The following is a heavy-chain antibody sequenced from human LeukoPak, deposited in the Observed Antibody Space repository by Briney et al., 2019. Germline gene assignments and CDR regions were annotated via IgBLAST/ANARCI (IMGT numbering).Heavy chain of an antibody. D-gene: IGHD5-18*01. CDR3: AKDGYSYGSNYLDY. V-gene: IGHV3-23*01. J-gene: IGHJ4*02. CDR1: GYTFISYP. Sequence: GGSLRLSRATSGYTFISYPMSWVRHSPGEGVECASGISGSGGSTYYADSVKGRFTISRDNSKNTRYLQMNSLRAEDTAVYYCAKDGYSYGSNYLDYWGQGPLVTVSS. CDR2: ISGSGGST.